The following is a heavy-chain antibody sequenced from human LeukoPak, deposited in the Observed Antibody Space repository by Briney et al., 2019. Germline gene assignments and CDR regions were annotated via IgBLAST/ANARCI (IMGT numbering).Heavy chain of an antibody. Sequence: GASVKVSCKASGYTFTGYYMHWVRQAPGQGLEWMGWINPNSGGTNYAQKFQGWVTMTRDTSISTAYMELSRLRSDDTAVYYCARARVAALNWFDSWGQGTLVTVSS. D-gene: IGHD6-19*01. J-gene: IGHJ5*01. CDR2: INPNSGGT. V-gene: IGHV1-2*04. CDR1: GYTFTGYY. CDR3: ARARVAALNWFDS.